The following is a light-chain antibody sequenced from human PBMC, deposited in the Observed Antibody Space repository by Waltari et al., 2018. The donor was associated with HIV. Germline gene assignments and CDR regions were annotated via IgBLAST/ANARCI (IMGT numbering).Light chain of an antibody. Sequence: SYELTQPPSVSVSPGQTARITCPGTALPKHYAYWYQQKPGQAPVLVIYKDSERPSGIPERFSGSSSGTTVTLTISGVQAEDEADYYCQSADSSGTFYVFGTGTKVTVL. CDR2: KDS. J-gene: IGLJ1*01. CDR3: QSADSSGTFYV. V-gene: IGLV3-25*03. CDR1: ALPKHY.